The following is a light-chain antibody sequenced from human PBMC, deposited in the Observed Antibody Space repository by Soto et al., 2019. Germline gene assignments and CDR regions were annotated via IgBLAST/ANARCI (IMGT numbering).Light chain of an antibody. CDR1: QSINIW. Sequence: DIQMTQSPSTLSASVGDRVTITCRASQSINIWLAWYQQKAGKAPKLLIYDASTLESGVRSRFSGSGSRTEFTLTISSLQPDDFATYYSQEYNSWRGEWTFGKGTKVEIK. V-gene: IGKV1-5*01. J-gene: IGKJ1*01. CDR2: DAS. CDR3: QEYNSWRGEWT.